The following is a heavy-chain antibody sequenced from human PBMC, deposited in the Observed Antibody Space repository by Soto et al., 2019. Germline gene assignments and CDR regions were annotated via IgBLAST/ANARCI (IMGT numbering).Heavy chain of an antibody. V-gene: IGHV1-69*01. CDR1: GGTFSSYA. J-gene: IGHJ6*02. CDR3: ARAPPDHYDSSGYGVYYYGMDV. CDR2: IIPIFGTA. Sequence: QVQLAQSGAEVQKPGSSVKVSCKASGGTFSSYAISWVRQAPGQGLEWMGGIIPIFGTANYAQKFQGRVTITADESTSTAYMELSNLRPEDTAVYYCARAPPDHYDSSGYGVYYYGMDVWGQGTTVTVSS. D-gene: IGHD3-22*01.